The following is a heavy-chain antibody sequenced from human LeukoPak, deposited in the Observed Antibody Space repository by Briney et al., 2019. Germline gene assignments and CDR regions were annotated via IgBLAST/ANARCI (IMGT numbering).Heavy chain of an antibody. V-gene: IGHV3-7*01. CDR1: GFTFSSYW. CDR2: IKQDGSEK. J-gene: IGHJ6*02. D-gene: IGHD6-13*01. Sequence: PGGSLRLSCAASGFTFSSYWMSWVRQAPGKGLEWVANIKQDGSEKYYVDSVKGRFTISRDNAKNSLYLQMNSLRAEDTAVYYCARDFSNSSSWYLPFYPYYYYYGMDVWGQGTTVTVSS. CDR3: ARDFSNSSSWYLPFYPYYYYYGMDV.